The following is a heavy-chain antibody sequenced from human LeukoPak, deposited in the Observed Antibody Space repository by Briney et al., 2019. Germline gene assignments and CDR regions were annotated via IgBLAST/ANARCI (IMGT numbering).Heavy chain of an antibody. Sequence: GGSLTPSCAASALTFSSYWMQWVRQAPGKGLVWVSRINTVGSSTNYADSVKGRSTISKDNAKNTLYLQMDSLGAEDTAVYYCARGLGGYTIAQAYWGQGTLVTVSS. CDR1: ALTFSSYW. CDR2: INTVGSST. J-gene: IGHJ4*02. D-gene: IGHD6-13*01. V-gene: IGHV3-74*01. CDR3: ARGLGGYTIAQAY.